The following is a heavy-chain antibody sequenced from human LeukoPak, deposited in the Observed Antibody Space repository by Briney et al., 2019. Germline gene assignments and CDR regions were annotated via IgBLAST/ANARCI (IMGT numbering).Heavy chain of an antibody. CDR3: ARDQGIAAAGTFYYFDY. Sequence: ASVKVSCRVSGYTLTELSMHWVRQAPGKGLEWMGGFDPEDGETIYAQKFQGRVTMTEDTSTDTAYMELSGLRSEDTAVYYCARDQGIAAAGTFYYFDYWGQGTLVTVSS. V-gene: IGHV1-24*01. CDR1: GYTLTELS. J-gene: IGHJ4*02. D-gene: IGHD6-13*01. CDR2: FDPEDGET.